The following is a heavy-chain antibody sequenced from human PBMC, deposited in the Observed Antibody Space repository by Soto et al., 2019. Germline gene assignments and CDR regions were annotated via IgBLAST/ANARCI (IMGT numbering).Heavy chain of an antibody. D-gene: IGHD2-15*01. V-gene: IGHV4-39*01. CDR3: ASVQTLGYCSGGSCYSGLDWFDP. CDR2: IYYSGST. CDR1: GGSISSCSYY. J-gene: IGHJ5*02. Sequence: SETLSLTCTVSGGSISSCSYYWGWIRQPPGKGLEWIGSIYYSGSTYYNPSLKSRVTISVDTSKNQFSLKLSSVTAADTAVYYCASVQTLGYCSGGSCYSGLDWFDPWGQGTLVTVSS.